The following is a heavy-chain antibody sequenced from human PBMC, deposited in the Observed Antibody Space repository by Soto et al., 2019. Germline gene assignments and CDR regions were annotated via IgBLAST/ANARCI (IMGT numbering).Heavy chain of an antibody. CDR1: GFTFSNYW. Sequence: GGSLRLSCAASGFTFSNYWMHWVRQAPGKGLVWVSRISSDGSSTNYADSVKGRFTISRDNAKNTLHLQMNGLRAEDTAVYHCARVYGSGWAHFGCWGQGTMVTVSS. J-gene: IGHJ4*02. CDR2: ISSDGSST. D-gene: IGHD6-19*01. V-gene: IGHV3-74*01. CDR3: ARVYGSGWAHFGC.